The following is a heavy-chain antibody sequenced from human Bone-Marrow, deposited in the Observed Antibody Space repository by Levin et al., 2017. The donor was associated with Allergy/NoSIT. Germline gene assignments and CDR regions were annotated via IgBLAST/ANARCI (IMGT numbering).Heavy chain of an antibody. V-gene: IGHV4-59*01. D-gene: IGHD3-3*01. CDR2: IYYSGDT. CDR3: ATSPIFGVVDY. CDR1: GGSISSSY. J-gene: IGHJ4*02. Sequence: PSETLSLTCTVSGGSISSSYWSWIRQPPGKGLEWIGYIYYSGDTDYNPSLKSRVIISVDRSKNQFSLRLSSVTAADTAFYYCATSPIFGVVDYWGQGILVSVSS.